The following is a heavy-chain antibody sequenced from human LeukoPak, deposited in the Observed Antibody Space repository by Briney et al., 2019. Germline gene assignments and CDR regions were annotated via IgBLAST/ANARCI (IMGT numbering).Heavy chain of an antibody. Sequence: PSETLSLTCTVSGGSIGSYDWSWIRQPAGKGLEWIGRIYTSGSTNYNPSLKSRVTMSVDTSKNQFSLKLSSVTAADMAVYYCARSTSYDSSGYSLDYWGQGTLVTVSS. J-gene: IGHJ4*02. CDR3: ARSTSYDSSGYSLDY. CDR2: IYTSGST. CDR1: GGSIGSYD. D-gene: IGHD3-22*01. V-gene: IGHV4-4*07.